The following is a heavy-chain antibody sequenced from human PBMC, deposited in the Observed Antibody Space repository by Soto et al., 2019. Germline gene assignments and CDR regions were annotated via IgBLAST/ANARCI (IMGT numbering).Heavy chain of an antibody. CDR3: SCVMLGSTRNYPDY. J-gene: IGHJ4*02. V-gene: IGHV3-7*02. CDR1: GFTFSNYW. D-gene: IGHD3-10*01. Sequence: GGSLRLSCAASGFTFSNYWMSWVRQAPGKGLEWVANIKQDESDIHYVDSVKGRFTISRDNAKNSLYLQMNGLRAEDTAVYYFSCVMLGSTRNYPDYWGQGTLGTGFS. CDR2: IKQDESDI.